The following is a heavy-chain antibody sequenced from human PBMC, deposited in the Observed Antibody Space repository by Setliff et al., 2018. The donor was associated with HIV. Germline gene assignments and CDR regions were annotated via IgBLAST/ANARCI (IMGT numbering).Heavy chain of an antibody. CDR1: GASISSGGYY. V-gene: IGHV4-31*03. CDR3: ARVPNWGSAPFAYDV. J-gene: IGHJ3*01. Sequence: PSETLSLTCTVSGASISSGGYYWNWIRQLPGKGLEWIGYILDSGSTYYNPSLRGRHSMSIDTSANQFSVELTSVTAADTALYFCARVPNWGSAPFAYDVWGLGTMVTVS. D-gene: IGHD7-27*01. CDR2: ILDSGST.